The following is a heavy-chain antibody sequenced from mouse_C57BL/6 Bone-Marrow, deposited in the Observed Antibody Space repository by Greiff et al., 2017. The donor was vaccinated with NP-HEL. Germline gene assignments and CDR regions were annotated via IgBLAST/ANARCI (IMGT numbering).Heavy chain of an antibody. V-gene: IGHV1-72*01. J-gene: IGHJ4*01. D-gene: IGHD1-1*01. CDR2: IDPNSGGT. Sequence: QVQLQQPGAELVKPGASVKLSCKASGYTFTSYWMHWVQQRPGRGLEWIGRIDPNSGGTKYNEKFKGKATLTVYKPSSTAYMQLRSLTSEASAVYCCERCGSSPDGLDYWGQGTPVTVSA. CDR1: GYTFTSYW. CDR3: ERCGSSPDGLDY.